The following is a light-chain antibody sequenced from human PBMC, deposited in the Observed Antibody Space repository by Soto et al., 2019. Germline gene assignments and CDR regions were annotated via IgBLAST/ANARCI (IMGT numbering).Light chain of an antibody. CDR1: QGISNY. CDR3: QKYNSAPWT. Sequence: DIRMTKSPSSMSASVGDRVTITCRASQGISNYLAWYQQKPGKVPKLLIYAASTLQSGVPSRFIGSGSGTDFTLTISSLQPEDVATYYCQKYNSAPWTFGQGTKVAIK. CDR2: AAS. V-gene: IGKV1-27*01. J-gene: IGKJ1*01.